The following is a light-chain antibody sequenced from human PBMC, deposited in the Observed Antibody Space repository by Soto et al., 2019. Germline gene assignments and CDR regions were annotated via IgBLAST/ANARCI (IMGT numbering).Light chain of an antibody. V-gene: IGKV1-5*03. CDR1: QTISSW. Sequence: DIQMTQSPSTLSGSVGDRVTITCRASQTISSWLAWYQQKPGKAPKLLIYKATTLKSGVPSRFSGSGSGTEFTLTISNLQPHDFATYSCQHYNRYADAFGQRTKV. CDR3: QHYNRYADA. J-gene: IGKJ1*01. CDR2: KAT.